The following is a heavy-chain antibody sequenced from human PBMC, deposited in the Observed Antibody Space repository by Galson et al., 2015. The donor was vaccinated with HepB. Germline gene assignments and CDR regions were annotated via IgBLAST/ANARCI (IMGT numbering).Heavy chain of an antibody. CDR3: ARISAAATFYYYYGMDV. CDR2: MYFRGNA. CDR1: GGPISSYY. J-gene: IGHJ6*02. V-gene: IGHV4-59*08. D-gene: IGHD6-13*01. Sequence: LSLTCTVSGGPISSYYWSWIRQSPGMGLEWIGYMYFRGNADYNPSLKSRVTMSLDTSKDKISLKLTSVTAADTAVYYCARISAAATFYYYYGMDVWGQGTTVTVSS.